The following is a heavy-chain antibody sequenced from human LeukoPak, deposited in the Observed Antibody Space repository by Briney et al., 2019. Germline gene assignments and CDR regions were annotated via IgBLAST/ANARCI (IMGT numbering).Heavy chain of an antibody. CDR1: GYTFTGYY. V-gene: IGHV1-2*06. CDR2: INPNSGGT. CDR3: ARDEGSGYLD. Sequence: GASVKFSCKASGYTFTGYYMHWVRQAPGHGLEWMGRINPNSGGTNYAQKFQGRVTMTRDTSISTAYMELSSLRSEDTAVYYCARDEGSGYLDWGQGTLVTVSS. D-gene: IGHD3-22*01. J-gene: IGHJ4*02.